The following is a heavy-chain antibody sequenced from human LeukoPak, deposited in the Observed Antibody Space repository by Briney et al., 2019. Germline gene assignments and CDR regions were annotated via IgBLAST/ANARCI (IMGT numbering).Heavy chain of an antibody. J-gene: IGHJ6*04. CDR3: ASTRSHYYYCGMDV. CDR2: ISYDGSNK. CDR1: GFTFSSYA. Sequence: PGRSLRLSCAASGFTFSSYAMHWVRQAPGKGLEWVAVISYDGSNKYYADSVKGRFTISRDNSKNTLYLQMNSLRAEDTAVYYCASTRSHYYYCGMDVWGKGTTVTVSS. V-gene: IGHV3-30*04.